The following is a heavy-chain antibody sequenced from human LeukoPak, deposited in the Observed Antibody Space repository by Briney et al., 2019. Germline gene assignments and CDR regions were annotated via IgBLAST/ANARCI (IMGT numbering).Heavy chain of an antibody. CDR1: GFTFSSYA. CDR3: ARFLTLYSGSYGY. D-gene: IGHD1-26*01. J-gene: IGHJ4*02. Sequence: GGSLRLSCAASGFTFSSYAMSWVRQAPGKGLEWVSAISGNAGSTYYADSVKGRFTISRDNSKNTLYLQMNSLRAEDTAVYYCARFLTLYSGSYGYWGQGTLVTVSS. V-gene: IGHV3-23*01. CDR2: ISGNAGST.